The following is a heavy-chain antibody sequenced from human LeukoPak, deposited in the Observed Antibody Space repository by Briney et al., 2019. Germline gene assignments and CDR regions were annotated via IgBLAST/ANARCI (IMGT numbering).Heavy chain of an antibody. CDR3: ANHLACGSTSCPSFDD. CDR1: GFTFSSYA. D-gene: IGHD2-2*01. Sequence: PGGSLRLSCAASGFTFSSYAMSWVRQAPGKGLEWVASISDRGSYIYYTDSVKGRFTITRDNAKNSLYLQMNSLRADDTAVYYCANHLACGSTSCPSFDDWGQGTLVTVSS. J-gene: IGHJ4*02. V-gene: IGHV3-21*01. CDR2: ISDRGSYI.